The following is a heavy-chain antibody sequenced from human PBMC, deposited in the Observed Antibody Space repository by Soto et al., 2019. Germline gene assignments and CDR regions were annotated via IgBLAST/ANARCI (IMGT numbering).Heavy chain of an antibody. J-gene: IGHJ5*02. D-gene: IGHD3-22*01. CDR2: INHLGSI. CDR1: GGSLSDYF. V-gene: IGHV4-34*01. Sequence: SETLSLTCVVSGGSLSDYFWSWIRQPPGMALEWIGEINHLGSINYNPSLKSRVTMSVDTSKNQFSLTLNSVTAADTAVYFCASRYYDSSGYYYWNWFDPWGQGTLVTVSS. CDR3: ASRYYDSSGYYYWNWFDP.